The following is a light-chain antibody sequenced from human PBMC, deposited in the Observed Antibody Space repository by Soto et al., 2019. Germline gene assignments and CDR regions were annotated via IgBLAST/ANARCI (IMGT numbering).Light chain of an antibody. CDR2: GVT. Sequence: QAALTQPASVSGAPGQSIALSFTGTKSHVGAYDSVCWYQQHPGKAPKLIIFGVTNRPSGVSNRFSGHKSGNTASLTISGLQAEDEADYYCSSYTSDSSYVFGTGTKVTVL. CDR3: SSYTSDSSYV. CDR1: KSHVGAYDS. J-gene: IGLJ1*01. V-gene: IGLV2-14*03.